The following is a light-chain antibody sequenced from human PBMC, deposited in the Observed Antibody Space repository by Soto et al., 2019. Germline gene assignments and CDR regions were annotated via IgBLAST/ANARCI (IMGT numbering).Light chain of an antibody. CDR3: QLRTHWLIT. V-gene: IGKV3-11*01. Sequence: EILLTQYRATVCWAGGERRSRWAPASQSVSSYLAWYQQKPGQAHRLLIYDAYNRATGIPARFSGSGSGTHSTFTISSLEPEDFAVYYCQLRTHWLITVGRGTRLEIK. CDR1: QSVSSY. CDR2: DAY. J-gene: IGKJ5*01.